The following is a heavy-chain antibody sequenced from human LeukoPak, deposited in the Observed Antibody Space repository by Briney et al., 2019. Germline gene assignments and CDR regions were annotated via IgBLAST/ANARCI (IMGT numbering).Heavy chain of an antibody. CDR1: GFTFSSYW. D-gene: IGHD3-22*01. CDR2: INSDGSST. J-gene: IGHJ6*02. CDR3: ARSHYYDSSGYFYYYYGMDV. V-gene: IGHV3-74*01. Sequence: TGGSLRLSCAASGFTFSSYWMHWVRQAPGKGLVWVSRINSDGSSTRYADSVKGRFTISRDNAKNTLYLQMNSLRAEDTAVYYCARSHYYDSSGYFYYYYGMDVWGQGTPVTVSS.